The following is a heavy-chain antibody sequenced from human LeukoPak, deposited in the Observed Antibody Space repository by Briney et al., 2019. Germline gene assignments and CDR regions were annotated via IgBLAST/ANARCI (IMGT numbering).Heavy chain of an antibody. CDR3: AGESSLSDFDY. J-gene: IGHJ4*02. Sequence: SETLSLTCTVSGGSISSYYWSWIRQPPGKGLEWIGYMYYSGSTKYNPSLKSRVTMSVDTSKNQFSLKLSSVTAADTAVYYCAGESSLSDFDYWGQGTLVTVSS. CDR2: MYYSGST. V-gene: IGHV4-59*01. D-gene: IGHD3-16*02. CDR1: GGSISSYY.